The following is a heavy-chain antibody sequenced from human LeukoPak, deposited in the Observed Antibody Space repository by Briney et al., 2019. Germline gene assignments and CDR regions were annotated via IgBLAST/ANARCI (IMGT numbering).Heavy chain of an antibody. V-gene: IGHV3-23*01. CDR3: AKDSGYSYAYNWFDP. CDR2: ISGSVGST. CDR1: GFTFSSYA. J-gene: IGHJ5*02. D-gene: IGHD5-18*01. Sequence: GGSLRLSCAASGFTFSSYAMSWVRQAPGKGLEWVSAISGSVGSTYYADSVKGRFTISRDNSKNTLYLQMNSLRAEDTAVYYCAKDSGYSYAYNWFDPWGQGTLVTVSS.